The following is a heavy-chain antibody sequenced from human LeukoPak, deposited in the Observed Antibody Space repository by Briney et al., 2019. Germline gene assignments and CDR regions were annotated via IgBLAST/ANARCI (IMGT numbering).Heavy chain of an antibody. CDR1: GGSFSGYY. J-gene: IGHJ6*03. D-gene: IGHD2-2*01. CDR3: ARGRLQLPRYYYYMDV. V-gene: IGHV4-34*01. Sequence: PSETLSLTCAVYGGSFSGYYWNWIRQPPGKGLEWIGEINHSGSTNYNPSLKSRVTISVDTSKNQFSLKLSSVTAADTAVYYCARGRLQLPRYYYYMDVWGKGTTVTVSS. CDR2: INHSGST.